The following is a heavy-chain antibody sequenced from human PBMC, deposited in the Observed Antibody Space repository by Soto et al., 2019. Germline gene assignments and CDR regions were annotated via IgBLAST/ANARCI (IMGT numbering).Heavy chain of an antibody. Sequence: QVQLVESGGGVVQPGRSLRLSCAASGFTFSSYGMHWVRQAPGQALEWVAVIWYDGSNKYYADSVKGRFTISRDNSKNTVYLQMNSLRAEDTAVYYCARAGVVITNYYFDYWGQGTLVTVSS. CDR2: IWYDGSNK. J-gene: IGHJ4*02. D-gene: IGHD3-3*01. CDR3: ARAGVVITNYYFDY. V-gene: IGHV3-33*01. CDR1: GFTFSSYG.